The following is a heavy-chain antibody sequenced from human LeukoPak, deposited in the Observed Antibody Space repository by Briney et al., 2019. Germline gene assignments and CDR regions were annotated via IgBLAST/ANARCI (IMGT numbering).Heavy chain of an antibody. Sequence: SSETLSLTCTVSGGSTSSGDYYWSWIRQPPGTGLEWIGYIYYSGSTYYNPSLKSRVTISVDTSKNQFSLKLSSVTAADTAVYYCARAVDYNWFDPWGQGTLVTVSS. D-gene: IGHD4/OR15-4a*01. CDR2: IYYSGST. J-gene: IGHJ5*02. V-gene: IGHV4-30-4*01. CDR1: GGSTSSGDYY. CDR3: ARAVDYNWFDP.